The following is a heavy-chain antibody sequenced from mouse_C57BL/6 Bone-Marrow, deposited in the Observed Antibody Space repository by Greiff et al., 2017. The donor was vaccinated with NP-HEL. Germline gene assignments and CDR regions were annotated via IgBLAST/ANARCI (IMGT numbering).Heavy chain of an antibody. CDR1: GFTFSDYG. Sequence: EVNVVESGGGLVKPGGSLKLSCAASGFTFSDYGMHWVRQAPEKGLEWVAYISSGSSTIYYADTVKGRFTISRDNAKNTLFLQMTSLRSEDTAMYYCARLGRFEDWGQGTTLTVSS. V-gene: IGHV5-17*01. J-gene: IGHJ2*01. CDR3: ARLGRFED. D-gene: IGHD4-1*01. CDR2: ISSGSSTI.